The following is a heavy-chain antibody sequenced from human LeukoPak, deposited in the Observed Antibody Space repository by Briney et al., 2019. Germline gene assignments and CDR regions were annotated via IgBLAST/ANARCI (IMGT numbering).Heavy chain of an antibody. V-gene: IGHV3-33*01. CDR2: IWYDGSNK. Sequence: GGSLRLSCAASGFTFSSYGMHWVRQAPGKGLEWVAVIWYDGSNKYYADSVKGRFTISRDNSKNTLYLQMNSLRAEDTALYYCARRTPNYYFDYWGQGTLVTVSS. CDR3: ARRTPNYYFDY. CDR1: GFTFSSYG. D-gene: IGHD1-1*01. J-gene: IGHJ4*02.